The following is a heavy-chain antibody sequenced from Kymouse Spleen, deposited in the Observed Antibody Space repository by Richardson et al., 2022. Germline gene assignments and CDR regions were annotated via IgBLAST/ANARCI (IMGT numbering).Heavy chain of an antibody. V-gene: IGHV4-34*01. CDR1: GGSFSGYY. Sequence: QVQLQQWGAGLLKPSETLSLTCAVYGGSFSGYYWSWIRQPPGKGLEWIGEINHSGSTNYNPSLKSRVTISVDTSKNQFSLKLSSVTAADTAVYYCARGLLWFGELFYNWFDPWGQGTLVTVSS. CDR2: INHSGST. D-gene: IGHD3-10*01. J-gene: IGHJ5*02. CDR3: ARGLLWFGELFYNWFDP.